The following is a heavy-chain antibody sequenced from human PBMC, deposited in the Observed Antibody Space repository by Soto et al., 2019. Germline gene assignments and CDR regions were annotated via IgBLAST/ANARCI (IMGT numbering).Heavy chain of an antibody. CDR2: IQSGGST. CDR1: GFTVSSKY. Sequence: EVQLVESGGGLVQPGGSLRLSCAASGFTVSSKYMSWVRQAPGKGLEWVSLIQSGGSTYYAGSVKGRFTISRDNSENSKCVQRKLLRFQATAVYYCTRADGHCSGGRWSGVPMAVWGKGTTVTVSA. D-gene: IGHD2-15*01. J-gene: IGHJ6*01. V-gene: IGHV3-66*01. CDR3: TRADGHCSGGRWSGVPMAV.